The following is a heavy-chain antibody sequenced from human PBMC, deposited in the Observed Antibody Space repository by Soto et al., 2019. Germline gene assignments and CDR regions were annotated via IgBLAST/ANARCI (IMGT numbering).Heavy chain of an antibody. CDR1: GFTFSSYG. J-gene: IGHJ6*02. CDR3: ARDISLYYDFWSGNQKNGMDV. Sequence: GGSLRLSCAASGFTFSSYGMHWVRQAPGKGLEWVAVIWYDGSNKYYADSVKGRFTISRDNSKNTLYLQMNSLRAEDTAVYYCARDISLYYDFWSGNQKNGMDVWGQGTTVTVSS. V-gene: IGHV3-33*01. D-gene: IGHD3-3*01. CDR2: IWYDGSNK.